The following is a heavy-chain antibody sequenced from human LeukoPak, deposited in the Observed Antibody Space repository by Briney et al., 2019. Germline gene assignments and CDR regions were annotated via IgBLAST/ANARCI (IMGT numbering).Heavy chain of an antibody. J-gene: IGHJ4*02. V-gene: IGHV3-23*01. CDR2: ISGSGGST. CDR1: GFTFSRYA. D-gene: IGHD1-26*01. Sequence: PGGSLRLSCAASGFTFSRYAMSWVRQAPGKGLEWVSGISGSGGSTYYADSVEGRFTISRDNSKTTLYLQMNSLRAEDTDVYYCAKGTESSGSCYTGFDYWGQGTLVTVSS. CDR3: AKGTESSGSCYTGFDY.